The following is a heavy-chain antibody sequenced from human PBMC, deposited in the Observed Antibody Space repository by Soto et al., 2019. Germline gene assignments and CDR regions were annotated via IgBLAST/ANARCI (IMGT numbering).Heavy chain of an antibody. CDR3: ARVKAPTSIAASYYYYGMDV. CDR1: GYTFTGYY. Sequence: ASVKVSCKASGYTFTGYYMHGVRQAPGQGLEWMGWINPNSGGTNYAQKFQGWVTMTRDTSISTAYMELSRLRSDDTAVYYCARVKAPTSIAASYYYYGMDVWGQGTTVTVSS. D-gene: IGHD6-6*01. CDR2: INPNSGGT. J-gene: IGHJ6*02. V-gene: IGHV1-2*04.